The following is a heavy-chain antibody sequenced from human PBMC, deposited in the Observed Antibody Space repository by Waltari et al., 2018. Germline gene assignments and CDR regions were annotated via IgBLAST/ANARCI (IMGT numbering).Heavy chain of an antibody. CDR1: GFTFSSYE. CDR3: ARDRSSFVVVPAAILAFDI. Sequence: EVQLVESGGGLVQPGGSLRLSCAASGFTFSSYEMNWFRQAPGKGLEWVSYISSSGSTIYYADSVKGRFTISRDNAKNSLYLQMNSLRAEDTAVYYCARDRSSFVVVPAAILAFDIWGQGTMVTVSS. V-gene: IGHV3-48*03. J-gene: IGHJ3*02. D-gene: IGHD2-2*01. CDR2: ISSSGSTI.